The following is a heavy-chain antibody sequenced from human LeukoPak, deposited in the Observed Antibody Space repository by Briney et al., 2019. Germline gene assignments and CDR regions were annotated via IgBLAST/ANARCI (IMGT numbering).Heavy chain of an antibody. J-gene: IGHJ4*02. CDR3: ARCLTDLIAVAGMIDY. D-gene: IGHD6-19*01. Sequence: SETLSLTCTVSGGSVSSGSYYWSWIRQPPGKGLEWIGYIYYSGSTNYNPSLKSRVTISVDTSKNQFSLKLSSVTAADTAVYYCARCLTDLIAVAGMIDYWGQGTLVTVSS. CDR2: IYYSGST. V-gene: IGHV4-61*01. CDR1: GGSVSSGSYY.